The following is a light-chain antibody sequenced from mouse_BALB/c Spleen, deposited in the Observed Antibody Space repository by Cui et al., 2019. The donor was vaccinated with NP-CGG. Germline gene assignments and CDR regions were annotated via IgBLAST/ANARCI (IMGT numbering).Light chain of an antibody. Sequence: AVVTQESALTSSPGATVPLTCRSSTGAVTTSNYANWVQEKPDHLFTGLIGGTNNRAPGVPARFSGSLIGDKAALTITGAQTEDEAIYFCALWYSNHWVFGGGTKLTVL. CDR1: TGAVTTSNY. CDR3: ALWYSNHWV. V-gene: IGLV1*01. J-gene: IGLJ1*01. CDR2: GTN.